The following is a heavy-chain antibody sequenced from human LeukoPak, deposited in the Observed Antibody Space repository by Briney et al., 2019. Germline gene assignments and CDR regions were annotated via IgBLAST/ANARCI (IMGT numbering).Heavy chain of an antibody. CDR1: GGSISSYY. Sequence: SETLSLTCTVSGGSISSYYWSWIRQPAGKGLEGIGRIYTSASTNYNPSLKSRVTMSVDTSKNQFSLNLSSVTAADTAVYYCRGGSYVGGYDYWGQGTLVTVPS. J-gene: IGHJ4*02. V-gene: IGHV4-4*07. D-gene: IGHD1-26*01. CDR2: IYTSAST. CDR3: RGGSYVGGYDY.